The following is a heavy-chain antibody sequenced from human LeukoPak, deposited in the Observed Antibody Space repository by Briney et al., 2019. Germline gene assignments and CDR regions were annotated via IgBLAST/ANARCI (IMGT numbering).Heavy chain of an antibody. CDR1: GFTFSSHW. CDR3: ARDSLPPGDAFDI. CDR2: IKQDGSEK. J-gene: IGHJ3*02. V-gene: IGHV3-7*01. Sequence: GGSLRLSCAASGFTFSSHWMTWVRQAPGKGLEWVANIKQDGSEKYYVDSVKGRFTISRDNAKNSLYLQMNSLRVEDTAVYYCARDSLPPGDAFDIWGQGTMVTVSS.